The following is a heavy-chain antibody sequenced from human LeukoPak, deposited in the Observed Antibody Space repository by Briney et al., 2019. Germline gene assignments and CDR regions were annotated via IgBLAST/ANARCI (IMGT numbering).Heavy chain of an antibody. D-gene: IGHD5-18*01. CDR1: GFTFSSYG. Sequence: GGSLRLSCAASGFTFSSYGMHWVRQAPGKGLEWVAVISYDGSNKYYADSVKGRFTISRDNSKNTLSLQVSSLRTEDTAVYYCAKDRYSYAFEYSDSWGQGTLVTVSS. CDR3: AKDRYSYAFEYSDS. CDR2: ISYDGSNK. J-gene: IGHJ4*02. V-gene: IGHV3-30*18.